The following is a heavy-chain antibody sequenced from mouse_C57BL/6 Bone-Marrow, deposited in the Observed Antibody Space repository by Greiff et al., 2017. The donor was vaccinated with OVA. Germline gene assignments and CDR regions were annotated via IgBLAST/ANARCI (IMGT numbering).Heavy chain of an antibody. Sequence: QVQLQQSGAELARPGASVKLSCKASGYTFTSYGISWVKQRTGQGLEWIGEIYPRSGNTYYNEKFKGKATLTADKSSSTAYMELRSLTSEDSAVYFCARGVYYSNCHWYFDVWGTGTTVTVSS. CDR2: IYPRSGNT. V-gene: IGHV1-81*01. J-gene: IGHJ1*03. D-gene: IGHD2-5*01. CDR1: GYTFTSYG. CDR3: ARGVYYSNCHWYFDV.